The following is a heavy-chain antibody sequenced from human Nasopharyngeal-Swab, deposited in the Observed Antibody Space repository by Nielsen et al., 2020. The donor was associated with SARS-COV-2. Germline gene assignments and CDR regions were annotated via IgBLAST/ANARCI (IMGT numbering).Heavy chain of an antibody. Sequence: SETLSLTCTVSGGSISSYYWSWIRQPPGKGLEWIGYIYYSGSTNYNPSLKSRVTISVDTSKNQFSLKLSSVTAADTAVYYCARAPRGTIFGVVTNFDYWGQGTLVTVS. CDR1: GGSISSYY. V-gene: IGHV4-59*01. CDR3: ARAPRGTIFGVVTNFDY. J-gene: IGHJ4*02. D-gene: IGHD3-3*01. CDR2: IYYSGST.